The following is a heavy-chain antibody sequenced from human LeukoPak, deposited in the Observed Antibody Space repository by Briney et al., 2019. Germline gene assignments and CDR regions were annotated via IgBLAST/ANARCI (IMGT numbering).Heavy chain of an antibody. CDR1: GFTFSSYG. CDR2: ISYDGSNK. J-gene: IGHJ4*02. CDR3: AKDSPVVPAAPGFDY. V-gene: IGHV3-30*18. Sequence: GGSLRLSCVASGFTFSSYGMHWVRQAPGKGLEWVAVISYDGSNKYYADSVKGRFTISRDNSKNTLYLQMNSLRAEDTAVYYCAKDSPVVPAAPGFDYWGQGTLVTVSS. D-gene: IGHD2-2*01.